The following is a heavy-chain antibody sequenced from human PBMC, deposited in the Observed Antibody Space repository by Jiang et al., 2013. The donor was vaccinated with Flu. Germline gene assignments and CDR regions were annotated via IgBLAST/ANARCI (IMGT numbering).Heavy chain of an antibody. J-gene: IGHJ4*02. CDR2: INYSGST. CDR3: AVIGGHYDSSGYYYHY. CDR1: GGSVSSGGYY. D-gene: IGHD3-22*01. V-gene: IGHV4-39*07. Sequence: LTCSVSGGSVSSGGYYWGWIRQPPGKGLEWIGTINYSGSTNYNPSLKSRVTISVDKSKNQFSLKLSSVTAADTAVYYCAVIGGHYDSSGYYYHYWGQGTLVTVSS.